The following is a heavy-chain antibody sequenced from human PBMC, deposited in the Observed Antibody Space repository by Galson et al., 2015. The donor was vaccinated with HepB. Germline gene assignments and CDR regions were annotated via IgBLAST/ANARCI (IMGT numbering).Heavy chain of an antibody. CDR3: ARVRFSLSGTCDI. D-gene: IGHD1-26*01. CDR1: RLSFSGFS. V-gene: IGHV3-48*01. J-gene: IGHJ3*02. CDR2: ISSSSSTI. Sequence: SLRLSCAASRLSFSGFSMSWVRQAPGRGLEWVSYISSSSSTIYYADSVRGRFTISRDNAKNSLYLQMNTLRAEDTAVYYCARVRFSLSGTCDIWGQGTMVTVSS.